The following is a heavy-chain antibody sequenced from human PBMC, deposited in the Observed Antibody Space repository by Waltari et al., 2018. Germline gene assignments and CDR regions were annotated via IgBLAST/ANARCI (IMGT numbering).Heavy chain of an antibody. Sequence: QVQLVQSGAEVKKPGASVKVSCKASGYTFTSYDINWVRQATGQGLEWMGWMNPNSGNTGYAQKFQGRVTMTRNTSISTAYMELSSLRSEDTAVYYCARGRLSAFTMVRGGVFDPWGQGTLVTVSS. CDR2: MNPNSGNT. CDR1: GYTFTSYD. CDR3: ARGRLSAFTMVRGGVFDP. J-gene: IGHJ5*02. D-gene: IGHD3-10*01. V-gene: IGHV1-8*01.